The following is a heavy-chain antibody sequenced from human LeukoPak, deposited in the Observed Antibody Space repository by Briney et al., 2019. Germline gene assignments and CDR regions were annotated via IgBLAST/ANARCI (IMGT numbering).Heavy chain of an antibody. CDR2: IYYSGST. CDR3: AREAGAPYGMDV. J-gene: IGHJ6*02. D-gene: IGHD3-10*01. CDR1: GGSIRGYY. Sequence: SETLSLTCSVSGGSIRGYYWSWIRQPPGKGLECIGNIYYSGSTNYSPSLKSRVTISVDTSKNQFSLELSSVTAADTAVYYCAREAGAPYGMDVWGQGTTVTVSS. V-gene: IGHV4-59*01.